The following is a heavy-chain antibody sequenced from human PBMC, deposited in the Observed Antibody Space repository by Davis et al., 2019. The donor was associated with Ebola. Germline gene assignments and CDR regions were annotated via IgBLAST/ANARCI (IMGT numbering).Heavy chain of an antibody. V-gene: IGHV1-18*01. CDR3: ARGGSYYYDSSGYYSAYYFDY. D-gene: IGHD3-22*01. Sequence: AASVKVSCKASGYTFTSYGISWVRQAPGQGLEWMGWISAYNGNTNYAQKLQGRVTMTTDTSTSTAYMELRSLRSDDTAVYCCARGGSYYYDSSGYYSAYYFDYWGQGTLVTVSS. CDR2: ISAYNGNT. CDR1: GYTFTSYG. J-gene: IGHJ4*02.